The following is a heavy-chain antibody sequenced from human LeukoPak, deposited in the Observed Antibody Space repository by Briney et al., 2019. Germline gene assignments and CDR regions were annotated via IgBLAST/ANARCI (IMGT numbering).Heavy chain of an antibody. CDR1: GGSISYSSYY. Sequence: PSETLSLTCTVSGGSISYSSYYWGWIRQPPGKGLEWIASIYFNGNTFYNPSLQSRVTIFVDTSRNQFSLNLNSVTAADTAVYYCARIGSFSSADYWGQGTLVTVSS. CDR3: ARIGSFSSADY. D-gene: IGHD6-19*01. J-gene: IGHJ4*02. CDR2: IYFNGNT. V-gene: IGHV4-39*01.